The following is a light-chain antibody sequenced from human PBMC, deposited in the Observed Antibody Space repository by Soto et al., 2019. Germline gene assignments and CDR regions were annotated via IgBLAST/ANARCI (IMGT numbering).Light chain of an antibody. CDR3: CSYAGSSYV. Sequence: QSVLTHPASVSGSPGQSITISCTGTSSDVGRYNLVSWYQQHPGKAPKLMIYEVSKRPSGVSNRFSGSKSGNTASLTISGLQAEDEADYYCCSYAGSSYVFGTGTKVTVL. J-gene: IGLJ1*01. V-gene: IGLV2-23*02. CDR1: SSDVGRYNL. CDR2: EVS.